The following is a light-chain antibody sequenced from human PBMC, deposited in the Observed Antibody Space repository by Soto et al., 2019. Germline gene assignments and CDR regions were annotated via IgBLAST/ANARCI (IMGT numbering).Light chain of an antibody. Sequence: VLTQSPGTLSLSPGERATLSCRASQSVSSTYFAWYQQKPGQAPRLLIYGTSSRAAGIPARFSGSGSGTDFTLTINRLEPEDFALYYCQQYGDSGWTFGQGTKVEIK. CDR3: QQYGDSGWT. CDR2: GTS. J-gene: IGKJ1*01. CDR1: QSVSSTY. V-gene: IGKV3-20*01.